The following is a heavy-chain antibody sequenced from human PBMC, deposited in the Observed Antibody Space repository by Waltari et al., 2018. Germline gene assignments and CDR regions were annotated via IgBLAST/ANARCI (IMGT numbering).Heavy chain of an antibody. D-gene: IGHD6-13*01. J-gene: IGHJ4*02. V-gene: IGHV1-18*01. CDR1: GFIFSTYG. Sequence: QLQLVQSGAEVKKPGASVKVSCNGSGFIFSTYGITWVRQAPGQGLEWMGWISAYKGNTNYEQKFQGRVTMTTDTSTSTAYMELRSLRSDDTAVYYCARDDVDSSSFGGFWGQGTLVTVSS. CDR2: ISAYKGNT. CDR3: ARDDVDSSSFGGF.